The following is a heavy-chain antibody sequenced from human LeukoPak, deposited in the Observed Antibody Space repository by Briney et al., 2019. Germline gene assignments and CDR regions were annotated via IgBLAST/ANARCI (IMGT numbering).Heavy chain of an antibody. CDR1: GDSFINYS. CDR3: ARQRRGTDSVIDY. Sequence: GESLKISCKGSGDSFINYSIGRVRQMPGKGLEWMGIIYPGDSDTRYSPSFQGQVTFSVDKSISTAYLQWSSLKASDTAMYYCARQRRGTDSVIDYWGQGTLVTVSS. D-gene: IGHD1-26*01. V-gene: IGHV5-51*01. J-gene: IGHJ4*02. CDR2: IYPGDSDT.